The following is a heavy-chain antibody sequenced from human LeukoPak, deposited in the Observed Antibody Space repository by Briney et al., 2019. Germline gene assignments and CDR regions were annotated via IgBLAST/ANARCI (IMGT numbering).Heavy chain of an antibody. J-gene: IGHJ3*01. CDR2: MNEGGSEI. Sequence: GGSLRLACAASGFTFSGYWMTWVRQAPGTGLEWVTYMNEGGSEIYYLDSVKGRFTISRDNGKNSLYLQMNSLRVEDTAVYYCARGVYAFDVWGQGTMVTVSS. V-gene: IGHV3-7*01. D-gene: IGHD3-10*01. CDR1: GFTFSGYW. CDR3: ARGVYAFDV.